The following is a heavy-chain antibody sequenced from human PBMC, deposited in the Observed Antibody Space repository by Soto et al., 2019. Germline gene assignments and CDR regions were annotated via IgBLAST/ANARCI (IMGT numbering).Heavy chain of an antibody. CDR2: IYSDGTT. V-gene: IGHV4-4*07. CDR3: ARDRGYRSGSFGS. D-gene: IGHD5-18*01. Sequence: PSETLSLTCIVSGGSIRGYDWSWIRQPAGKELEWIGRIYSDGTTNYNPSLKGRGTMSVDTSKKQISLKLTSVTAADTAMYYCARDRGYRSGSFGSWGQG. J-gene: IGHJ5*02. CDR1: GGSIRGYD.